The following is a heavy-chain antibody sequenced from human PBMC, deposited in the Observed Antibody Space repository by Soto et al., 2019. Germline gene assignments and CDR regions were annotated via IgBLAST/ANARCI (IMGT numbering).Heavy chain of an antibody. CDR3: AREVQWPAYFDS. V-gene: IGHV4-61*03. D-gene: IGHD6-19*01. CDR1: GDSVSSGSFY. CDR2: ISYSGST. J-gene: IGHJ4*02. Sequence: QVQLQESGPGLVKPSETLSLTCTVSGDSVSSGSFYWGWIRQPPGQGLEWIGYISYSGSTNYNPSLKSRVIISVDTSKNHFALKLSSVTAADTAVYYCAREVQWPAYFDSWGQGTLVTVSS.